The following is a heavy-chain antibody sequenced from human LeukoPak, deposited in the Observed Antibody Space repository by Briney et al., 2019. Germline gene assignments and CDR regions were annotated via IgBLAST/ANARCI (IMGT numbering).Heavy chain of an antibody. CDR1: GFNFGDYA. CDR3: SRPGSYCSRTGCPEYFQY. D-gene: IGHD2-2*01. Sequence: GGSLRLSCTASGFNFGDYAMSWFRQAPGKGLEWVSLIKSKAYGGTTEYAASVKGRFTISRDDSKSIAYLQMNSLKIEDTAVYYCSRPGSYCSRTGCPEYFQYWSQGTLVTVSS. J-gene: IGHJ1*01. V-gene: IGHV3-49*03. CDR2: IKSKAYGGTT.